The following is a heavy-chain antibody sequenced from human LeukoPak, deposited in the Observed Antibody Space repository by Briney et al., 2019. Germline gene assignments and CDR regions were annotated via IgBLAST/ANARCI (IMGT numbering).Heavy chain of an antibody. CDR2: IYSSGIT. D-gene: IGHD3-16*01. V-gene: IGHV4-4*08. J-gene: IGHJ2*01. Sequence: PSETLSLTCSVSGGSMFSYYWNWIRQPPGKGLEWIGYIYSSGITNYNPSLGSRGTISVATSRSQFSLRLTSVTAEDTAIYYCARRAYYDSSGFHPTSGYFDLWGRGTLVTVSS. CDR3: ARRAYYDSSGFHPTSGYFDL. CDR1: GGSMFSYY.